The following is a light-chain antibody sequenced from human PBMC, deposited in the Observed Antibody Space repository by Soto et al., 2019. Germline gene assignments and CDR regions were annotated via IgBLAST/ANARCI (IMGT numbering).Light chain of an antibody. CDR1: QSISSY. Sequence: DIQMTQSPSSLSASVGDRVTITCRASQSISSYLNWYQQKPGKAPKLLIYAASSLQSGVPSRFSGSGSGTDFTLTIGSLQPEDVATYYWQQSYSTSYTFGRGTKLEIK. CDR3: QQSYSTSYT. V-gene: IGKV1-39*01. CDR2: AAS. J-gene: IGKJ2*01.